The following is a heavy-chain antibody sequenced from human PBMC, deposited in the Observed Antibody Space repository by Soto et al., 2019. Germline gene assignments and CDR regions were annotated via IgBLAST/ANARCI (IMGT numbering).Heavy chain of an antibody. CDR1: GFAFNNYG. V-gene: IGHV3-21*01. Sequence: GGSLRLSCTVSGFAFNNYGINWVRQAPGKGLEWVSSISKSDYTYYSDSVTGRFTISRDNAKNSVSLQMNTPRVEDTAVYYCAREDSIIIPAVSDFWGQGTLVTVSS. D-gene: IGHD2-2*01. CDR3: AREDSIIIPAVSDF. CDR2: ISKSDYT. J-gene: IGHJ4*02.